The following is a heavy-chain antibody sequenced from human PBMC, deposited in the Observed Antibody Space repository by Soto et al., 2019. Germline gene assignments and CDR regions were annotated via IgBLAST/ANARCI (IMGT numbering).Heavy chain of an antibody. CDR3: ARTARDFYGLDV. Sequence: EVQLVESGGGLVQPGGSLRLSCEASGFTFRNYDMHWVRQGTGKGLEWVSGISAAGDPDYADSVEGRFTISRENAQNSFLLQMNSLRVGDTAVYYFARTARDFYGLDVWGQGTTVIVSS. CDR2: ISAAGDP. D-gene: IGHD2-21*02. CDR1: GFTFRNYD. V-gene: IGHV3-13*05. J-gene: IGHJ6*02.